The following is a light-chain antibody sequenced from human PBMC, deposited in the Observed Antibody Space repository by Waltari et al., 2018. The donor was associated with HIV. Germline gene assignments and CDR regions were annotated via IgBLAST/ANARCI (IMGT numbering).Light chain of an antibody. CDR2: WAS. CDR1: QSVLFSSNNKNY. Sequence: DIVMSQSPDSLAVSLGERATINCKSSQSVLFSSNNKNYLAWYQQKPGEPPKLLIYWASTREFGVPDRFSGSGSGTDFTLTISSLQAEDVAIYYCQQYYTLRSTFGGGTKIEI. CDR3: QQYYTLRST. J-gene: IGKJ4*01. V-gene: IGKV4-1*01.